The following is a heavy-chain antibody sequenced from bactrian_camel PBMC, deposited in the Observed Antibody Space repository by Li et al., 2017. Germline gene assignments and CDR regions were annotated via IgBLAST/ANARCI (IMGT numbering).Heavy chain of an antibody. Sequence: HVQPVESGGGSVQAGGSLKLSCVVSGHDATRTCMGWFRQVLGKDREGVAAIFAGAGGKTWYTDSVKGRFTITRDTAKNTVYLQMNDLKPEDTAVYYCAAPRSSGGSCVQAKRNYWGQGTQVTVS. CDR2: IFAGAGGKT. J-gene: IGHJ4*01. CDR1: GHDATRTC. CDR3: AAPRSSGGSCVQAKRNY. V-gene: IGHV3-3*01. D-gene: IGHD4*01.